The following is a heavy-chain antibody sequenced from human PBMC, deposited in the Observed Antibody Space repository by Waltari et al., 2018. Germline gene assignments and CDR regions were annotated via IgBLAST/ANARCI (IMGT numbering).Heavy chain of an antibody. CDR2: ISSSSSYI. CDR3: ARATIAAAGLVDY. Sequence: EVQLVESGGGLVKPGGSLRLSCAASGFTFSSYSMNWVRQAPGKGLEWVSSISSSSSYIYYADSVKGRFTISRDNAKNSLYLQMNSLRAEDTAVYYCARATIAAAGLVDYWGQGTLVTVSS. J-gene: IGHJ4*02. CDR1: GFTFSSYS. D-gene: IGHD6-13*01. V-gene: IGHV3-21*01.